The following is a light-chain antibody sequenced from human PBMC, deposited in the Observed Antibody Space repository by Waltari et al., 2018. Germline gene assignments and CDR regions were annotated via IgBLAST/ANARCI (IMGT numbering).Light chain of an antibody. CDR1: DIGYKS. V-gene: IGLV3-21*02. J-gene: IGLJ3*02. CDR2: NDR. CDR3: QVWDSSRAHVL. Sequence: SYVLTQAPSVSVAPGQTARITCGGIDIGYKSVHWYQQKPGQAPVVVVYNDRDRPAGTPGRFSGSNSGDTATLTISRVEAGDEADYYCQVWDSSRAHVLFGGGTKVTVL.